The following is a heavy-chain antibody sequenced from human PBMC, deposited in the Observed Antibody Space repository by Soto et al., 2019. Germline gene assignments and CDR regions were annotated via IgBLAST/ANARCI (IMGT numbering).Heavy chain of an antibody. D-gene: IGHD3-10*01. J-gene: IGHJ6*02. CDR2: ITPLFGTA. CDR3: ARGDDFDYYYGVDG. CDR1: GGTFSNHA. V-gene: IGHV1-69*06. Sequence: QVQLVQSGAEVKNPGSSVKVSCKASGGTFSNHAISWVRQAPGQGLEWMGGITPLFGTANYAQKFQGRVTITADKVPATAYMELTSLKSEDSAVYYCARGDDFDYYYGVDGWGQGTTVIVSS.